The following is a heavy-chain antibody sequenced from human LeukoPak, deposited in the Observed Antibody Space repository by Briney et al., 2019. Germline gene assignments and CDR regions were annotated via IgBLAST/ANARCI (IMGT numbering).Heavy chain of an antibody. V-gene: IGHV3-30*04. CDR1: GFTFSSYA. Sequence: PGGSLRLSCAASGFTFSSYAMHWVRQAPGKGLEWVAVISYDGSNKYYADSVKGRFTISRDNSKNTLYLQMNSLRAEDTAVYYCARGLYGSGSYWGQGTLVTVSS. J-gene: IGHJ4*02. CDR2: ISYDGSNK. CDR3: ARGLYGSGSY. D-gene: IGHD3-10*01.